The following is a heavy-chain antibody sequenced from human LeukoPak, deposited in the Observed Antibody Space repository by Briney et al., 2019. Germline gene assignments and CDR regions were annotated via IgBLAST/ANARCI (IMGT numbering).Heavy chain of an antibody. CDR3: TKDRGTYYYYYGMDV. V-gene: IGHV3-7*03. CDR2: INGDGSAK. D-gene: IGHD1-26*01. CDR1: GFTFRSSW. J-gene: IGHJ6*02. Sequence: GSLRLSCAASGFTFRSSWMVWVRQAPGKGLEWLANINGDGSAKNYVDPVKGRFTISRDNSKNTLYLRGNSLRAEDTAIYYCTKDRGTYYYYYGMDVWGQGTTVTVSS.